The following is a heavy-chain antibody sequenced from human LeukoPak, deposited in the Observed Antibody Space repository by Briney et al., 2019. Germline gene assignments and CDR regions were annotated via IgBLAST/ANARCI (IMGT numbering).Heavy chain of an antibody. CDR3: ATQGYSSGWYMYY. J-gene: IGHJ4*02. D-gene: IGHD6-19*01. CDR2: IYYSGST. Sequence: SETLSLTCTVSGGSISSYYWSWIRQPPGKGLEWIGYIYYSGSTNYNPSLKSRVTISVDTSKNQFSLKLRSVTAADTAVYYCATQGYSSGWYMYYWGQGTLVTVSS. V-gene: IGHV4-59*08. CDR1: GGSISSYY.